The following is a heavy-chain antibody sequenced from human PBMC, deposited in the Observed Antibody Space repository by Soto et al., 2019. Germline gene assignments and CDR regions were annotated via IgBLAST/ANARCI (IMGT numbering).Heavy chain of an antibody. J-gene: IGHJ4*02. D-gene: IGHD2-15*01. Sequence: EVQLLESGGALVQPGGSLRLSCAASGFTFSSYAMSWVRQAPGKGLEWVSLISGSGGGTYYADSVKGRFTISRDNSVNTLYLQMNSLRAEDTAVFYCATHLSNGSPDYWGQGTLVTVSS. V-gene: IGHV3-23*01. CDR1: GFTFSSYA. CDR3: ATHLSNGSPDY. CDR2: ISGSGGGT.